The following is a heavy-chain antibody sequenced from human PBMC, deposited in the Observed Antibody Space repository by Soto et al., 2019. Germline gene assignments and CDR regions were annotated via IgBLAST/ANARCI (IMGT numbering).Heavy chain of an antibody. J-gene: IGHJ4*02. Sequence: SETLSLTCTVSGGSISSGGYYWSWIRHPPGKGLEWIGYIYYSGSTYYNPSLKSRVTISVDTSKNQFSLKLSSVTAADTAVYYCASQYYYDSSGYYYLGYWGQGTLVTVSS. D-gene: IGHD3-22*01. CDR3: ASQYYYDSSGYYYLGY. V-gene: IGHV4-30-4*01. CDR2: IYYSGST. CDR1: GGSISSGGYY.